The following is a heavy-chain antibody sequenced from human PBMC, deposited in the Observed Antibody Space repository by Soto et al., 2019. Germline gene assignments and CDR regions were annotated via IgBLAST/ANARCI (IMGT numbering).Heavy chain of an antibody. Sequence: GGSLRVSCAASGFTFSSYSMNWVRQAPGKGLECVSSISSSSSYIYYADSVKGRFTISRDNAKNSLYLQINSLRAEDTPVYYCARDHHLTHYDSINGMDVWDQRASATVS. V-gene: IGHV3-21*01. CDR2: ISSSSSYI. D-gene: IGHD3-22*01. CDR1: GFTFSSYS. CDR3: ARDHHLTHYDSINGMDV. J-gene: IGHJ6*02.